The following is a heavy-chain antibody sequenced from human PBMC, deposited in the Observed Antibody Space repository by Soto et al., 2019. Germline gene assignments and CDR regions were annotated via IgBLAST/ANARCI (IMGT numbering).Heavy chain of an antibody. CDR1: GFTFSSYW. V-gene: IGHV3-74*01. J-gene: IGHJ6*02. Sequence: VGSLRLSCAASGFTFSSYWMHWVRQAPGKGLVWVSRINSDGSSTSYADSVKGRFTISRDNAKNTLYLQMNSLRAEDTAVYYCARGKAAAGDYYYYGMDVWGQGTTVTVSS. CDR3: ARGKAAAGDYYYYGMDV. D-gene: IGHD6-13*01. CDR2: INSDGSST.